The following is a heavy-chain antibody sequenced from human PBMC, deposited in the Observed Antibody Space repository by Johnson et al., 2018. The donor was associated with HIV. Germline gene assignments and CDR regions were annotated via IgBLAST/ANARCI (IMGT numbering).Heavy chain of an antibody. V-gene: IGHV3-53*01. Sequence: MQLVESGGGLIQPGGSLRLSCAASGFAVSSNYMSWVRQAPGKGLAWVSVIYSGSNTYYADSVKGRFTISRDNSKNTLYLQMNSLRAEDTAVYYCARGMYGDAFDIWGQGTMVTVSS. D-gene: IGHD2-8*01. J-gene: IGHJ3*02. CDR1: GFAVSSNY. CDR2: IYSGSNT. CDR3: ARGMYGDAFDI.